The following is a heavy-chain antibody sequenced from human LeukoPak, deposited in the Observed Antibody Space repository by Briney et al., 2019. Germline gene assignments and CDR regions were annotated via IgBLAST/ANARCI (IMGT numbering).Heavy chain of an antibody. CDR1: GGSISSHY. Sequence: SETLSLTCTVSGGSISSHYWSWIRQPPGKGLEWIGYIYYSGSTNYNPSLKSRVTISVDTSKNQFSLKLSSVTAADTAVYYYERVRVNAFDIWGQGTMVTVSS. CDR3: ERVRVNAFDI. CDR2: IYYSGST. J-gene: IGHJ3*02. V-gene: IGHV4-59*11. D-gene: IGHD3-22*01.